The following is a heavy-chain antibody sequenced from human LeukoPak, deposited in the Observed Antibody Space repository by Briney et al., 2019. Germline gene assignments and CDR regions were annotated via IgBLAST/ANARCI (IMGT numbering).Heavy chain of an antibody. Sequence: SETLSLTCTVSGGSISSGSYYWSWIRQPAGKGLEWIGYTYYSGSSNYNPSLKSRVTISIDTSKNQFSLKLSSVTTADTAVYYCARETHYFGMDVWGQGTTVTVSS. CDR2: TYYSGSS. CDR1: GGSISSGSYY. V-gene: IGHV4-61*10. CDR3: ARETHYFGMDV. J-gene: IGHJ6*02.